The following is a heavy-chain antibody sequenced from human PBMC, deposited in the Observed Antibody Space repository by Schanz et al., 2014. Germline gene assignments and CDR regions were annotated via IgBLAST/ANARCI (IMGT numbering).Heavy chain of an antibody. D-gene: IGHD3-10*01. Sequence: EVQLVESGGGLVQPGGSLRLSCGSSGFTFSPYWMHWVRQAPGKGLVWVSRINGDGSRTAYADSVKGRFTISRDNAKNTLELQMNSLRSEDAAVYYCAGRALWFGDNCFDRWGQGTLVTVSA. CDR2: INGDGSRT. J-gene: IGHJ5*02. CDR1: GFTFSPYW. V-gene: IGHV3-74*02. CDR3: AGRALWFGDNCFDR.